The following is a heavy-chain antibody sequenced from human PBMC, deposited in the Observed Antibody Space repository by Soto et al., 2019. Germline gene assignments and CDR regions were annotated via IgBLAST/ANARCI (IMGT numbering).Heavy chain of an antibody. Sequence: SVKVSCKASGGTFSSYAISWVRQAPGQGLEWMGGIIPIFGTANYAQKFQGRVTISVDTSKNQFSLRLSSVTAADTAVYYCARLRDYADSPFDYWGQGTLVTVSS. CDR1: GGTFSSYA. V-gene: IGHV1-69*06. CDR2: IIPIFGTA. CDR3: ARLRDYADSPFDY. D-gene: IGHD4-17*01. J-gene: IGHJ4*02.